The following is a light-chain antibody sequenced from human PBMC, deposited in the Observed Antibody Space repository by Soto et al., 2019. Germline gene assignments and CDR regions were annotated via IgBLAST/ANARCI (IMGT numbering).Light chain of an antibody. CDR2: GAS. CDR1: QSVSSSY. Sequence: IVLTQSPGTLSLSPGERATLSCRASQSVSSSYLAWYQQKPGQAPRLLIYGASSRATGIPDRFSGSGSGTAFTLTISRLEPEDFAVYYCQQYGSSPITFGPGTKVDIK. CDR3: QQYGSSPIT. J-gene: IGKJ3*01. V-gene: IGKV3-20*01.